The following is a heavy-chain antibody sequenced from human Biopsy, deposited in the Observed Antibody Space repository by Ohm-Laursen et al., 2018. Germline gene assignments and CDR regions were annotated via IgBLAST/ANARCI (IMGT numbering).Heavy chain of an antibody. J-gene: IGHJ4*02. Sequence: TLSLTCTVSGDSINSSYWSWIRQPPGKGLEWIGFISNSGNTNYNPSLKSRVTISVDTSKNQISLKLDSVTVADTAVFYCARRGSGGRSFDCWGQGSLVTVSS. CDR3: ARRGSGGRSFDC. CDR1: GDSINSSY. V-gene: IGHV4-59*08. CDR2: ISNSGNT. D-gene: IGHD2-15*01.